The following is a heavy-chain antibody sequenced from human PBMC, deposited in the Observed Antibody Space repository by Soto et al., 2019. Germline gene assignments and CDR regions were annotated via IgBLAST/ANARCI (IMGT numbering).Heavy chain of an antibody. CDR2: INPTTGAT. J-gene: IGHJ5*02. D-gene: IGHD6-19*01. CDR1: GYTFTAQY. CDR3: AKGDSSWVSWFDP. Sequence: ASVKVSCKASGYTFTAQYLHWVRKAPGEGLEWMGWINPTTGATRYAQKFQGRVTITRDTSMSTAYLEVRSLRPDDTAVYYCAKGDSSWVSWFDPWGQGTLVTVSS. V-gene: IGHV1-2*02.